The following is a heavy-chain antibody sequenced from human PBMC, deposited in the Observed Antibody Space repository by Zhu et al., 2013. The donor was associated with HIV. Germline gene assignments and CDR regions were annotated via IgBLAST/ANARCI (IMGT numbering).Heavy chain of an antibody. Sequence: QVQLVQSGAEVKKPGASVKVSCKASGYTFTGYYIHWVRQAPGQGLEWMGWINPNTGGTNYAQKFQGGVTMTTDTSTSTAYMELRSLRSDDTAVYYCARDGVGEMATDDAFDMWGQGTMVTVSS. CDR3: ARDGVGEMATDDAFDM. CDR1: GYTFTGYY. J-gene: IGHJ3*02. V-gene: IGHV1-2*02. D-gene: IGHD2-8*01. CDR2: INPNTGGT.